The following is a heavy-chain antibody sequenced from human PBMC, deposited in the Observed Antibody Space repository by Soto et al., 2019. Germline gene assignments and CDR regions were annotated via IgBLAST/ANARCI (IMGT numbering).Heavy chain of an antibody. CDR2: IIPIIGTA. CDR3: ARDKQKWSRFRSYYYYGMDV. D-gene: IGHD2-15*01. Sequence: GASVKVSCKASGGTFSSYAISWVRQAPGQGLEWMGGIIPIIGTANYAQKFQGRVTITADESTSTAYMELSSLRSEDTAVYYCARDKQKWSRFRSYYYYGMDVWGQGTTVTVSS. J-gene: IGHJ6*02. V-gene: IGHV1-69*13. CDR1: GGTFSSYA.